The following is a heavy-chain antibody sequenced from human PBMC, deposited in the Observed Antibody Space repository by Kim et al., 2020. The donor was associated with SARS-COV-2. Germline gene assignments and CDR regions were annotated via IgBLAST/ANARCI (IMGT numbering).Heavy chain of an antibody. Sequence: GGSLRLSCAASGFTSSRYAMHWVRQDPGKGLEGEAVISYDGSNKYYADSVKGRFTITRDNSKNTLYLQMNSLRAEDTAVYYCASARSGYYSAPFDYWGQGTLVTVSS. CDR3: ASARSGYYSAPFDY. CDR2: ISYDGSNK. J-gene: IGHJ4*02. D-gene: IGHD3-22*01. V-gene: IGHV3-30-3*01. CDR1: GFTSSRYA.